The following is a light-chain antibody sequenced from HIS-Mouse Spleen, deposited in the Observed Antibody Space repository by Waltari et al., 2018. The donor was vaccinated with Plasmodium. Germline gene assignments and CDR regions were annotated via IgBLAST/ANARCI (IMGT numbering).Light chain of an antibody. CDR1: QSVSSSY. J-gene: IGKJ4*01. CDR3: QQYGSSPLT. Sequence: EIVLTQSPGPLSLSPGERATLSCRASQSVSSSYLAWYQQKPGQAPRLLVYCASSSATGIPDRFSGSGSGTDFTLTISRLEPEDFAVYYCQQYGSSPLTFGGGTKVEIK. V-gene: IGKV3-20*01. CDR2: CAS.